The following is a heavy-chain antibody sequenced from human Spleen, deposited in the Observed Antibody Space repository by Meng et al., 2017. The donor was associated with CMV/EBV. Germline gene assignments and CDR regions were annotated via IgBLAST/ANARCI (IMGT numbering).Heavy chain of an antibody. V-gene: IGHV1-18*01. D-gene: IGHD1-26*01. CDR3: ARDRGTYLAYFDY. CDR1: SEAFTTEG. J-gene: IGHJ4*02. CDR2: ISTQNGNA. Sequence: KDASEAFTTEGMSWVRQAPGEGLEWVGWISTQNGNANSAKKFQDGLTMTTDPSTSTVYMELRSLGSDDTAVYFCARDRGTYLAYFDYWGQGTLVTVSS.